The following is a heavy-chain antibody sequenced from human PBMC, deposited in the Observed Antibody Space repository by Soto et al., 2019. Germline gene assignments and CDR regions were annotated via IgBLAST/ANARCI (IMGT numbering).Heavy chain of an antibody. Sequence: ETLSLTCSVADYAISTGYYWGWVRQAPGKGLKWISSISGSGTSTYYADSVKGRFTISRDNSRNTMYLQMNSLRAEDTALYFCAKENTPDYGDYVDYWGQGSLVTVSS. CDR3: AKENTPDYGDYVDY. CDR2: ISGSGTST. D-gene: IGHD4-17*01. V-gene: IGHV3-23*01. CDR1: DYAISTGYY. J-gene: IGHJ4*02.